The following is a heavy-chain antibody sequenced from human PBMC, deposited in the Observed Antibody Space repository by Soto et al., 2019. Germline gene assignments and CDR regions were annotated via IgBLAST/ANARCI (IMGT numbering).Heavy chain of an antibody. CDR2: ISWNNANI. CDR3: AKDTIGTGWRFDY. CDR1: GFTFDDYA. J-gene: IGHJ4*02. V-gene: IGHV3-9*01. D-gene: IGHD6-19*01. Sequence: EVQLVESGGGLVQPGKSLRLSCAASGFTFDDYAMHWVRQPPGKGLEWVSGISWNNANIGYADSVEGRFTISRDNAKNSLYLQMNSLRADDTALYYCAKDTIGTGWRFDYWCRGTLVTVSS.